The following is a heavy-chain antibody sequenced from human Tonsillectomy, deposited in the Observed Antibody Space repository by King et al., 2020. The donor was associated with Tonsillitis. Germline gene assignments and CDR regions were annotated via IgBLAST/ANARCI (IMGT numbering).Heavy chain of an antibody. CDR3: TRNPYGDCYFDY. CDR1: GFTFSSYA. J-gene: IGHJ4*02. D-gene: IGHD4-17*01. V-gene: IGHV3-30*04. Sequence: VQLVESGGGVVQTGRSLRLSCAASGFTFSSYAVHWVRQAPGKGLEWVAVISYDGSNKYYADSVKGRFTISRDNSKNTLYLQMNSLRAEDTAVYSCTRNPYGDCYFDYWGQGTLVTVSS. CDR2: ISYDGSNK.